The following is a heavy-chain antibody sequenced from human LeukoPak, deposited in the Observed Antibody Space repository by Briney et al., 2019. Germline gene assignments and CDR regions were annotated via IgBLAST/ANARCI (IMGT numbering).Heavy chain of an antibody. J-gene: IGHJ4*02. V-gene: IGHV4-39*01. CDR1: GGSISSNSYY. CDR2: IYYSGSP. Sequence: PSETLSLTCTVSGGSISSNSYYWGWIRQPPGKGLEWIGNIYYSGSPYYNPSLKSRVTISVDTSKNQFSLKVISVTAADTAVYYCARWRTARTGFDYWGQGTLVTVSS. CDR3: ARWRTARTGFDY. D-gene: IGHD3/OR15-3a*01.